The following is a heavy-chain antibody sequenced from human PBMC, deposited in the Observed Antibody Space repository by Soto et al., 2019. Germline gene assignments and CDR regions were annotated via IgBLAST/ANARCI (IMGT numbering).Heavy chain of an antibody. J-gene: IGHJ4*02. CDR2: IIPTLDIT. CDR1: GGTFSSYT. CDR3: AGGSMQRLDH. V-gene: IGHV1-69*02. D-gene: IGHD3-16*01. Sequence: QLQLVQSGAEVKKPGSSVKVSCKASGGTFSSYTISWVRQAPGRGLEWMGWIIPTLDITNAAEKFQDRVTITADKSTSTAYLELTSLRFEDTAVFFCAGGSMQRLDHWGQGTLITVSS.